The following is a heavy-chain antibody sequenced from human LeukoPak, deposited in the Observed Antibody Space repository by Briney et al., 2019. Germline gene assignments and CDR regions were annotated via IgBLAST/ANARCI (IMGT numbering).Heavy chain of an antibody. CDR1: GFTFSSYS. D-gene: IGHD3-10*01. CDR2: ISSSSSTI. J-gene: IGHJ4*02. Sequence: PGGSLRLSCAASGFTFSSYSMSWVRQAPGKGLEWVSYISSSSSTIYYADSVKGRFTISRDNAKNSLYLQMNSLRAEDTAVYYCARDSLWLGELLSYFDYWGQGTLVTVSS. CDR3: ARDSLWLGELLSYFDY. V-gene: IGHV3-48*01.